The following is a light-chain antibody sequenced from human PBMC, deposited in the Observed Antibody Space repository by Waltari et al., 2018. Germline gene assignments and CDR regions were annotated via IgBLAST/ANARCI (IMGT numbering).Light chain of an antibody. CDR1: SSDVGAYQS. CDR3: SSYAGRNTVI. Sequence: QSALTQPPSASGSPGQSVTISCTGTSSDVGAYQSVSWYQLRPGKPPKLLIFEVNNRPSWVPDRFSGSRSGNTASLTVSGLQADDEADYFCSSYAGRNTVIFGGGTKLTVL. V-gene: IGLV2-8*01. CDR2: EVN. J-gene: IGLJ2*01.